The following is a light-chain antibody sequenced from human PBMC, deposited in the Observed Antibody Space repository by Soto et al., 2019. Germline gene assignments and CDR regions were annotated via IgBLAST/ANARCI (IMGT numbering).Light chain of an antibody. Sequence: QSVLTRPPSVSGAPGQRVTISCTGSSSNIGAGYDVHWYQQLPGTAPKLLISDTTNRPSGVPDRFSGSKSGTSASLAITGLQAEDEADYYCQSYDSSLSSHVIFGGGTKLTVL. CDR2: DTT. J-gene: IGLJ2*01. CDR1: SSNIGAGYD. V-gene: IGLV1-40*01. CDR3: QSYDSSLSSHVI.